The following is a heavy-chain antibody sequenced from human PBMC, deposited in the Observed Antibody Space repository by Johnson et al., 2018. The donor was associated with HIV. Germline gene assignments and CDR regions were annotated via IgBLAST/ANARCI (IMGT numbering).Heavy chain of an antibody. D-gene: IGHD3-22*01. CDR2: IKQDGSQK. CDR1: GFTVSSNY. V-gene: IGHV3-7*03. Sequence: VQLVESGGGVVQPGRSLRLSCAASGFTVSSNYMSWVRQAPGKGLEWVANIKQDGSQKYYVDSVKGRFTISRDNAKNSVYLQMNSLRAEDTAVYYCVRDRGTVVIWSDAFDVWGQGTVVTVSS. J-gene: IGHJ3*01. CDR3: VRDRGTVVIWSDAFDV.